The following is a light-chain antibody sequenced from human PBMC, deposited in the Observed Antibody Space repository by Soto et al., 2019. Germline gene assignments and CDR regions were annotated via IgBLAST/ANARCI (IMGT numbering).Light chain of an antibody. V-gene: IGLV1-40*01. CDR3: QSYDSLSGSKV. Sequence: QSVLTQPPSVSGAAGQRVTISCAGSSSNIGAGYDVHWYQQLPGTAPTLLIYGNNNRPSGVPDRFSGSKSGTSASLAITGLQADDEADYYCQSYDSLSGSKVFGTGTKVTVL. J-gene: IGLJ1*01. CDR1: SSNIGAGYD. CDR2: GNN.